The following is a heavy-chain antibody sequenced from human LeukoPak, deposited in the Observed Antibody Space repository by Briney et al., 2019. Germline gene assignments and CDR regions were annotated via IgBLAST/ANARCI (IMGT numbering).Heavy chain of an antibody. D-gene: IGHD6-19*01. CDR1: GFTFSSYG. CDR3: ARDHYSSGYAFDI. J-gene: IGHJ3*02. Sequence: GGSLRLSCAASGFTFSSYGMHWVRQAPGKGLEWVANIKQDGSEKYYVDSVKGRFTISRDNAKNSLYLQMNSLRAEDTAVYYCARDHYSSGYAFDIWGQGTMVTVSS. CDR2: IKQDGSEK. V-gene: IGHV3-7*03.